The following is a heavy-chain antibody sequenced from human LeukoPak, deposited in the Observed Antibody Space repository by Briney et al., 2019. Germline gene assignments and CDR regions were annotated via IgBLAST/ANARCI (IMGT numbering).Heavy chain of an antibody. J-gene: IGHJ4*02. CDR2: ISYDVSNK. D-gene: IGHD3-22*01. Sequence: GGSLRLSCAASGFTFSSYGMHWIRQAPGKGLEWVALISYDVSNKYYADSVKGRFTISRDNSKNTLYLQMNSLRAEDTAVYYCAKDQLGVTMITWGFLTRFIDYWGQGTLVTVSS. CDR3: AKDQLGVTMITWGFLTRFIDY. V-gene: IGHV3-30*18. CDR1: GFTFSSYG.